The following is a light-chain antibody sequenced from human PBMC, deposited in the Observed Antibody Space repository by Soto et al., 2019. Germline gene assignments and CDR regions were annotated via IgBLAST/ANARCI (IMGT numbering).Light chain of an antibody. J-gene: IGKJ2*01. V-gene: IGKV3-15*01. CDR2: GAS. CDR1: QSVSSN. CDR3: HQYDDGPYT. Sequence: TLSCRASQSVSSNVAWYQQIPGQTPRLLIYGASTRATGIPVRFSGSGSGTEFTLTISSLQSEDFAVYYCHQYDDGPYTFGQGTKVDIK.